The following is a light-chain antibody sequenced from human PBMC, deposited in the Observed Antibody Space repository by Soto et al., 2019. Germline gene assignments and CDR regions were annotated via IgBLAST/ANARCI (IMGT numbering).Light chain of an antibody. CDR3: SSYAGNYIYV. Sequence: QSALTQPRSVSGSPGQSVTISCTGTDSDIGTYNHVAWYQQHPGKAPKLMIFAVSKRPSGVPDRFSGSKSGNTASLTISGLQAEDEADYYCSSYAGNYIYVFATGTKVTVL. V-gene: IGLV2-11*01. J-gene: IGLJ1*01. CDR2: AVS. CDR1: DSDIGTYNH.